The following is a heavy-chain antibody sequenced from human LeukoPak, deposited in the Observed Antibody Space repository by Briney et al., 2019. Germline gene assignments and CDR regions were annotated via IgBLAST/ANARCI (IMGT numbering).Heavy chain of an antibody. CDR3: ARDPGDIVVAGTFDY. Sequence: GGSLRLSCAASGFTFDDYGMSWVRQAPGKGLEWVSGITWNGGSTGYADSVKGRFTISRDNAKNSLYLQMNSLRAEDTALYYCARDPGDIVVAGTFDYWGQGTPVTVSS. CDR1: GFTFDDYG. CDR2: ITWNGGST. D-gene: IGHD6-19*01. V-gene: IGHV3-20*04. J-gene: IGHJ4*02.